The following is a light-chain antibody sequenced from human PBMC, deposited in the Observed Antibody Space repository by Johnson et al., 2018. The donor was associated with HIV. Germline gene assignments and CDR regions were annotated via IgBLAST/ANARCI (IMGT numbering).Light chain of an antibody. CDR1: SSNIGNNY. J-gene: IGLJ1*01. Sequence: QSVLTKPPSVSAAPGQKVTISCSGSSSNIGNNYVSWYQQLPGTAPKVLIYDNHKRPSGIPDRVSGSKSGTSATLGITGLQTGDEADYYCGTWDSSLSVYVFGTGTKVTVL. CDR2: DNH. CDR3: GTWDSSLSVYV. V-gene: IGLV1-51*01.